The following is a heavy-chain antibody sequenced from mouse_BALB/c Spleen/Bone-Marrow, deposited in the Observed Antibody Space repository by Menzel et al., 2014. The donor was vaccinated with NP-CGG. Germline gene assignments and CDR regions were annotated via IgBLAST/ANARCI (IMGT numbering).Heavy chain of an antibody. CDR3: AARLSHLAMDY. V-gene: IGHV1S81*02. Sequence: QVQLQQSGAELVKPGASLKLSCKASGYTFTNYWIHWVKQRPGQGLEWIGEINPSNGRTNYNEKYKTKATLTVDKSSSTAYMQLSSLTSEDSAVNYCAARLSHLAMDYCGQGTSVTVSS. J-gene: IGHJ4*01. CDR1: GYTFTNYW. D-gene: IGHD2-2*01. CDR2: INPSNGRT.